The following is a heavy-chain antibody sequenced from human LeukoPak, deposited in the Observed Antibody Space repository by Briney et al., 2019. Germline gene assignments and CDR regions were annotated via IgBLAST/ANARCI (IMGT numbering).Heavy chain of an antibody. V-gene: IGHV3-33*01. D-gene: IGHD5-12*01. CDR1: GFTFSSYG. Sequence: GGSLRLSCAASGFTFSSYGMHWVRQAPGKGLEWVAVIWYDGSNKYYADSVKGRFTISRDNSKNTLYLQMNSLRAEDTAVYYCARERLDIVAPPFDYWGQGTLVTVSS. CDR2: IWYDGSNK. CDR3: ARERLDIVAPPFDY. J-gene: IGHJ4*02.